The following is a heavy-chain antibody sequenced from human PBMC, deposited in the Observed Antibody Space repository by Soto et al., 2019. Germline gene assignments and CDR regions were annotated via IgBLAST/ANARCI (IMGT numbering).Heavy chain of an antibody. V-gene: IGHV4-39*02. CDR2: IYYTGST. CDR1: GGSININNFH. CDR3: ATYSTTSGWFDP. Sequence: QLPLQESGPGLVKPSETLSLTCTVSGGSININNFHWGWIRQPPGKGLEWIGGIYYTGSTYYNPSLKSRVTISVDTSKNHFSLQVTSVTAADTAVYFCATYSTTSGWFDPWGQGTLVTISS. J-gene: IGHJ5*02. D-gene: IGHD6-13*01.